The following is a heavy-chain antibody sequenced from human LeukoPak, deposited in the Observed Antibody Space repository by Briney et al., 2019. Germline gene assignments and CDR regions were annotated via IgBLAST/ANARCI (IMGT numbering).Heavy chain of an antibody. CDR2: INHSGST. J-gene: IGHJ4*02. CDR3: ARARTQELLDY. Sequence: SETLSLTCAVYGGSFSGYYWSWIRQPPGKGLEWIGEINHSGSTNYNPSLKSRVTISVDTSKNQFSLKLSSVTAADTAVYYCARARTQELLDYWGQGTLVTVSS. V-gene: IGHV4-34*01. D-gene: IGHD1-26*01. CDR1: GGSFSGYY.